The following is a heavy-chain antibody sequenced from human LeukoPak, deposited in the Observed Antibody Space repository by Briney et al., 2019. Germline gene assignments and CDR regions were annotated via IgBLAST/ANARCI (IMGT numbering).Heavy chain of an antibody. CDR1: GFTFSRYD. Sequence: GGSLRLSCAASGFTFSRYDMSWVRQAPGKGLEWVSAISGSGGSTYYADSVKGRFTISRDNSRNTVYLQMNSLRAEDTAVYYCAKRPGGGATGYFDYWGQGTLVTVSS. CDR2: ISGSGGST. V-gene: IGHV3-23*01. D-gene: IGHD1-26*01. J-gene: IGHJ4*02. CDR3: AKRPGGGATGYFDY.